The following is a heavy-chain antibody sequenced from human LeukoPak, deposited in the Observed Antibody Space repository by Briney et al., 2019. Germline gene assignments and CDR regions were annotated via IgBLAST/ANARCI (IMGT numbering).Heavy chain of an antibody. D-gene: IGHD6-13*01. J-gene: IGHJ2*01. V-gene: IGHV4-39*07. CDR3: ARGEAAAAADWYFDL. CDR2: IYYSGTT. CDR1: GGSISSSSYY. Sequence: SETLSLTCTVSGGSISSSSYYWGWIRQPPGKGLEWIGSIYYSGTTNYNPSLKSRVTMSVDTSENQYSLKLSSVTAADTAVYYCARGEAAAAADWYFDLWGRGTLVTVSS.